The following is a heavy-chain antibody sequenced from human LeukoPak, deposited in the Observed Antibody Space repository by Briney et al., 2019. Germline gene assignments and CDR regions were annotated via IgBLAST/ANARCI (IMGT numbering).Heavy chain of an antibody. J-gene: IGHJ4*02. D-gene: IGHD3-10*01. CDR3: ARDGLLWFGDSRTDF. CDR1: GFTFSSYS. Sequence: GGSLRLSCAASGFTFSSYSMNWVRQAPGKGLEWVSSISSSSGYIYYADSVKGRFTISRDNAKNSLFLQMNSLRAEDTAVYYCARDGLLWFGDSRTDFWGQGTLVTVSS. CDR2: ISSSSGYI. V-gene: IGHV3-21*06.